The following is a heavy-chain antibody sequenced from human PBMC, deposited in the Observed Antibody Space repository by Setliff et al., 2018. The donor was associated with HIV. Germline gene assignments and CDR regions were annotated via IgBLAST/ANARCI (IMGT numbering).Heavy chain of an antibody. CDR2: ISSRGSTI. D-gene: IGHD3-3*01. J-gene: IGHJ6*03. V-gene: IGHV3-48*01. CDR1: GFIFSNYD. CDR3: ARDSLLEWSRYGYKDA. Sequence: PGGSLRLSCAASGFIFSNYDMNWVRQTPGKGLDWISYISSRGSTIYYTDSVKGRFTISRDNVKSSMYLQMNSLRAEDTAVYYCARDSLLEWSRYGYKDAWGKGTTVTVSS.